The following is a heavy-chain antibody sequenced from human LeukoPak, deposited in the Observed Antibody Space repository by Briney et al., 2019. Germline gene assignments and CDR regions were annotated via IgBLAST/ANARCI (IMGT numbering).Heavy chain of an antibody. J-gene: IGHJ3*02. CDR2: IYDSGST. Sequence: PSETLSLTCTVSGGSISSGGYYWSWIRQHPGKGLEWIGYIYDSGSTYHSPSLKSRITTSVDTSKSQFSLKLSSVTAADTAVYYCARCYGSGDVFDIWGQGTMVTVSS. CDR1: GGSISSGGYY. CDR3: ARCYGSGDVFDI. D-gene: IGHD3-10*01. V-gene: IGHV4-31*03.